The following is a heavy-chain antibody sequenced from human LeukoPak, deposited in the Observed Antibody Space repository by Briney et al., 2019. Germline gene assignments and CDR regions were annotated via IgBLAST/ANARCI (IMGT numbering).Heavy chain of an antibody. CDR2: INQDGSEK. J-gene: IGHJ4*02. CDR3: AREIRFLEWLSDY. D-gene: IGHD3-3*01. Sequence: GGSLRLSCAASGFTFSSYWMSWVRQAPGKGLEWVANINQDGSEKYYVDSVKGRFTISRDNAKNSLYLQMNSLRAEDTAVHYCAREIRFLEWLSDYWGQGTLVTVSS. V-gene: IGHV3-7*01. CDR1: GFTFSSYW.